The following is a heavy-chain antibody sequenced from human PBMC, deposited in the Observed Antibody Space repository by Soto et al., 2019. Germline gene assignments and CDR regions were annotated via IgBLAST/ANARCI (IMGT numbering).Heavy chain of an antibody. CDR1: GFTFSSYA. Sequence: GGSLRLSCSASGFTFSSYAMHWVRQAPGKGLEYVSAISSNGGSTYYADSVKGRFTISRDNSKNTLYLQMSSLRAEDTAVYYCVKGGPTVTGFQWAFDIWGQGTMVTVSS. J-gene: IGHJ3*02. V-gene: IGHV3-64D*06. D-gene: IGHD4-4*01. CDR3: VKGGPTVTGFQWAFDI. CDR2: ISSNGGST.